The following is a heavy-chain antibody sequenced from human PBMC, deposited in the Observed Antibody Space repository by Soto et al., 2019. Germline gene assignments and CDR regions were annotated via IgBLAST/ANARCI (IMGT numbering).Heavy chain of an antibody. CDR1: GFTFSSYG. V-gene: IGHV3-33*01. J-gene: IGHJ5*02. D-gene: IGHD2-15*01. CDR3: ARDRYCSGGSCYLNWFDP. CDR2: IWYDGSNK. Sequence: GGSLRLSCAASGFTFSSYGMHWVRQAPGKGLEWVAVIWYDGSNKYYADSVKGRFTISRDNSKNTPYLQMNSLRAEDTAVYYCARDRYCSGGSCYLNWFDPWGQGTLVTVSS.